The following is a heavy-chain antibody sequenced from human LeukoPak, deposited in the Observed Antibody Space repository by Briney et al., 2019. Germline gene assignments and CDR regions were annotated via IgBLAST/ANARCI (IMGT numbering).Heavy chain of an antibody. D-gene: IGHD3-22*01. CDR2: IYTSGNT. CDR3: AREYYDSSGYYSKGGSAIDY. CDR1: GGSISSGSYY. V-gene: IGHV4-61*02. Sequence: PSQTLSLTCTVSGGSISSGSYYWGWIRQPAGKGLEWIGRIYTSGNTNYNPSLKSRVTIPVDTSKNQFSLNLSSVTAADTAIYYCAREYYDSSGYYSKGGSAIDYWGQGTLVTVSS. J-gene: IGHJ4*02.